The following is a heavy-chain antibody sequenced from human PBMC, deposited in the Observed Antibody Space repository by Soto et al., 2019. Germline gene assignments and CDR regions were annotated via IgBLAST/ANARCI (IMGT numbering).Heavy chain of an antibody. D-gene: IGHD3-10*01. CDR1: GFTFSSYS. Sequence: EVQLVESGGGLVKPGGSVRLSCAASGFTFSSYSMNWVRQAPGKGLEWVSSISSSSSYIYYADSVKGRFTISRDNAKNSLYLQMNSLRAEDTAAYYCARDPDYYGSGSLDYWGQGTLVTVSS. CDR2: ISSSSSYI. V-gene: IGHV3-21*01. CDR3: ARDPDYYGSGSLDY. J-gene: IGHJ4*02.